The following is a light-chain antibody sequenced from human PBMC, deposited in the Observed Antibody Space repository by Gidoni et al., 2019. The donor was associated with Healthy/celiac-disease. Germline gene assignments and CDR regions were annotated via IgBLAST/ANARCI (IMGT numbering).Light chain of an antibody. Sequence: QTVVTQEPSCSVSPGGTVTLTCGLSSGSVSPSYYPSCYQQTPGQAPRTLIYSTNTRSSGVPDRFSGSILGNKAALTITGAQADDESDYYCVLYMGSGIWVFGGGTKLTVL. V-gene: IGLV8-61*01. CDR1: SGSVSPSYY. CDR2: STN. J-gene: IGLJ3*02. CDR3: VLYMGSGIWV.